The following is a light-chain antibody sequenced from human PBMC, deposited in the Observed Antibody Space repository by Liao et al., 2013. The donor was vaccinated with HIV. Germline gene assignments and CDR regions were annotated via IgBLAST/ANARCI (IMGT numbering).Light chain of an antibody. J-gene: IGLJ3*02. V-gene: IGLV3-1*01. CDR1: NLGDKH. CDR2: KDS. Sequence: SYDLTQPPSVSVSPGQTATISCSGQNLGDKHASWYQQKPGQAPVLLIYKDSERPSGIPERFSGSNSANTATLTISRVEAGDEADYYCQVWGTSSDHWVFGGGTKLTVL. CDR3: QVWGTSSDHWV.